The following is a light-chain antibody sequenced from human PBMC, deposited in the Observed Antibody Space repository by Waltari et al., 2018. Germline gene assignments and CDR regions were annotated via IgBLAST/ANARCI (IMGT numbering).Light chain of an antibody. CDR1: SSDIGAYDF. J-gene: IGLJ1*01. Sequence: QSALTQPASVSGSPGQSITISCTGTSSDIGAYDFVSWYQQPPGKAPKVVISDVTNRPSGASHRFSASKSGNTASLTISALQAEDEADYYCCSYTSSDSYVFGPGTKVTV. V-gene: IGLV2-14*03. CDR3: CSYTSSDSYV. CDR2: DVT.